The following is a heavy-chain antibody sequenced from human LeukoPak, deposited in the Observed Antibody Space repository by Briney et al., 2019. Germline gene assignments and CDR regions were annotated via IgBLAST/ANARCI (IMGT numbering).Heavy chain of an antibody. Sequence: PGGSLRLSCAASGFTFSHYGMPWVRQAPGKGLEWVAIISYDGSNKYYADSVKGRFTISRDSSKNTLYLQMNSLRAEDTAVYYCGKGPSLRVTIDYWGQGTLVTVSS. D-gene: IGHD3-16*01. CDR3: GKGPSLRVTIDY. CDR1: GFTFSHYG. V-gene: IGHV3-30*18. CDR2: ISYDGSNK. J-gene: IGHJ4*02.